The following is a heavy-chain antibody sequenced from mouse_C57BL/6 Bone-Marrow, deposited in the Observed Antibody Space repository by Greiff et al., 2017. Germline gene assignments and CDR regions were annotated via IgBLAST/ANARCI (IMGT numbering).Heavy chain of an antibody. J-gene: IGHJ3*01. CDR2: ISSGSSTI. V-gene: IGHV5-17*01. CDR3: ARPYGNLYLFAY. D-gene: IGHD2-1*01. CDR1: GFTFSDYG. Sequence: EVNVVESGGGLVKPGGSLKLSCAASGFTFSDYGTHWVRQAPEKGLEWVAYISSGSSTIYYADTVKGRFTISRDNAKNTLFLQMTSLRSEDTAMYYCARPYGNLYLFAYWGQGTLVTVSA.